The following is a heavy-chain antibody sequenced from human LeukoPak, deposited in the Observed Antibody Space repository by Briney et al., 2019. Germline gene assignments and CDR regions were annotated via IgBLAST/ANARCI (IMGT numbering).Heavy chain of an antibody. CDR3: ARDRVGSGWPRPWYFEF. Sequence: ASVKVSCKASGGTLSTHAVSWVRQAPGQGLEWMGGIILISPTANYAQKFQDRVTITMDQYTTYMELSSLRSDDTAVYYCARDRVGSGWPRPWYFEFWGQGTLITVSS. CDR1: GGTLSTHA. J-gene: IGHJ4*02. CDR2: IILISPTA. V-gene: IGHV1-69*05. D-gene: IGHD6-19*01.